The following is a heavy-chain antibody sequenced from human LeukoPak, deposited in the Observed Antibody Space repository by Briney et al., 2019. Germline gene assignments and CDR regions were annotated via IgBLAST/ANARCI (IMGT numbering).Heavy chain of an antibody. CDR2: INPNSGGT. CDR1: GYTFTGYY. J-gene: IGHJ6*02. D-gene: IGHD3-10*01. Sequence: ASVTVSCKASGYTFTGYYMHWVRQAPGQGLEWMGWINPNSGGTNYAQKFQGRVTMTRDTSISTAYMELSRLRSDDTAVYYCAREKGQTYGSGSDYYYGMDVWGQGTTVTVSS. CDR3: AREKGQTYGSGSDYYYGMDV. V-gene: IGHV1-2*02.